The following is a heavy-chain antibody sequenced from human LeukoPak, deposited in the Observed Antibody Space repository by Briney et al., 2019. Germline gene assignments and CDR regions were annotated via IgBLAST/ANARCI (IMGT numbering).Heavy chain of an antibody. CDR3: ARDPGGLSSSRTWDY. CDR2: ISSSGSTI. D-gene: IGHD6-6*01. V-gene: IGHV3-11*04. CDR1: GFTFSDYY. J-gene: IGHJ4*02. Sequence: GGSLRLSCAASGFTFSDYYMSWIRQAPGKGLEWVSYISSSGSTIYYADSVKGRFTISRDNSKNTLYLQMNSLRAEDTAVYYCARDPGGLSSSRTWDYWGQGTLVTVSS.